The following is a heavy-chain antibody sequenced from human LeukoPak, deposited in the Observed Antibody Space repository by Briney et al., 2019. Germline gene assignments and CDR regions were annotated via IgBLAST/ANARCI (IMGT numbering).Heavy chain of an antibody. CDR3: ARDSSSWYYYYYGMDV. CDR1: GFTFSSYG. CDR2: IRYDGSNK. V-gene: IGHV3-30*02. J-gene: IGHJ6*02. Sequence: PGGSLRLSCAASGFTFSSYGMHWVRQAPGKGLEWVAFIRYDGSNKYYADSVKGRFTISRDNSKNTLYLQMNSLRAEDTAVYYCARDSSSWYYYYYGMDVWGQGTTVTVSS. D-gene: IGHD6-13*01.